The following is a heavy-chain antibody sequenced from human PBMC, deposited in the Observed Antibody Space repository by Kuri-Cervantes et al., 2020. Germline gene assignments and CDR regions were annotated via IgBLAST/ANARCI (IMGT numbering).Heavy chain of an antibody. Sequence: GGSLRLSCAASGFTFDDYAMHWVRQAPGKGLEWVSGISWNSGRIDYADSVKGRFTISRDNAKNSLYLQMNSLRAEDTAVYYCARDQRITIFGVVTNYYYYYMDVWGKGTTVTVSS. CDR2: ISWNSGRI. V-gene: IGHV3-9*01. J-gene: IGHJ6*03. D-gene: IGHD3-3*01. CDR1: GFTFDDYA. CDR3: ARDQRITIFGVVTNYYYYYMDV.